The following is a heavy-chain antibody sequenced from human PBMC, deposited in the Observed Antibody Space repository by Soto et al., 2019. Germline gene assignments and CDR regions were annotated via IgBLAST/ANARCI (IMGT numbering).Heavy chain of an antibody. V-gene: IGHV1-3*01. Sequence: QVQLVQSGAEVKKPGASVKVSCKASGYTFTSYAIHWVRQAPGQSLECMGWINPGTGNTKYLQNFQGRVTITRDKSASTAYMELSNLTSEDTAVYYCARDTDLTLVTTLDYWGQGTPVTVSA. J-gene: IGHJ4*02. CDR3: ARDTDLTLVTTLDY. CDR2: INPGTGNT. CDR1: GYTFTSYA. D-gene: IGHD4-17*01.